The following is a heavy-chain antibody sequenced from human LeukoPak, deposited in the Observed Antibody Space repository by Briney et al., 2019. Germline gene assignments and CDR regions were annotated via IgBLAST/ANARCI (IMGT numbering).Heavy chain of an antibody. D-gene: IGHD4-17*01. CDR1: GGSFSGYY. CDR2: INHSGST. V-gene: IGHV4-34*01. J-gene: IGHJ4*02. Sequence: SETLSLTCAVYGGSFSGYYWSWIRQPPGKGLEWIGEINHSGSTNYNPSLKSRVTISVDTSKNQFSLKLSSVTAADTAVYYCVYGDNRGYWGQGTLVTVSS. CDR3: VYGDNRGY.